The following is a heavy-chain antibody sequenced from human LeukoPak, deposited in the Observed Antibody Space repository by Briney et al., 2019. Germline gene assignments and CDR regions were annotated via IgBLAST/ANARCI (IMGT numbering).Heavy chain of an antibody. Sequence: GGSLRLSCAASGFTFSNIAMTWVRQAPGERLEGVSTISGSGESTYSADSLKGRFTISRDNSKNTVYLHMNSLRAEDTAVYYCAKVNGPILTGKLDCWGQGTLVTVSS. D-gene: IGHD3-9*01. CDR1: GFTFSNIA. V-gene: IGHV3-23*01. CDR2: ISGSGEST. J-gene: IGHJ4*02. CDR3: AKVNGPILTGKLDC.